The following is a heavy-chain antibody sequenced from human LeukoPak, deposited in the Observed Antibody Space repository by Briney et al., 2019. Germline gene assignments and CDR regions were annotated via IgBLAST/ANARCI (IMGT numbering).Heavy chain of an antibody. V-gene: IGHV3-23*01. CDR3: AKDGGGNCYDPIDY. D-gene: IGHD2-21*01. Sequence: GSLSLSCAFSGFTFSNYAMSWVRPAPGKGLGWISGITDSGRSSYFADSVRGRFTISRDKSKNTLYLQMNSLRAEDTALYFCAKDGGGNCYDPIDYWGQGILVTVSS. J-gene: IGHJ4*02. CDR2: ITDSGRSS. CDR1: GFTFSNYA.